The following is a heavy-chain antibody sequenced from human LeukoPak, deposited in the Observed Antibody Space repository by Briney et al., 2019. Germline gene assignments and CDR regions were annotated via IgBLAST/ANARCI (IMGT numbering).Heavy chain of an antibody. V-gene: IGHV4-30-2*01. CDR3: TRVTITIFGVARFDY. J-gene: IGHJ4*02. D-gene: IGHD3-3*01. CDR1: GGSISSGGYY. Sequence: PSETLSLTCTVSGGSISSGGYYWSWIRQPPGKGLEWIGYIYHSGSTYYNPSLKSRVTISVDRSKNQFSLKLSSVTAADTAVYYCTRVTITIFGVARFDYWGQGTLVTVSS. CDR2: IYHSGST.